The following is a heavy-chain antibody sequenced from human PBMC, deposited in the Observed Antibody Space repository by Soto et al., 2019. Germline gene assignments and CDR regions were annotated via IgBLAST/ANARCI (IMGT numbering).Heavy chain of an antibody. V-gene: IGHV2-5*02. CDR2: IYWDDDK. CDR1: GFSLSNSGVG. Sequence: QITLKESCPTLVKPTQTLTLTCTFSGFSLSNSGVGVGWIRQPPGKALEWLALIYWDDDKRYSPSLKSRLTITKDTSKNQVVRTMTNMDPVDTATDYCAHRAVAAAAYYAFDIWGQGTMVTVSS. CDR3: AHRAVAAAAYYAFDI. D-gene: IGHD6-13*01. J-gene: IGHJ3*02.